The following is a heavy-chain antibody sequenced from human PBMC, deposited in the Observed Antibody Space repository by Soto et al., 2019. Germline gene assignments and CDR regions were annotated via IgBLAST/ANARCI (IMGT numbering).Heavy chain of an antibody. D-gene: IGHD6-6*01. Sequence: GGSLRLSCAASGLTVSRTQMAWVRQVPGKGLQWVSVIYSAGSTFYANAVKGRFTMSRGIPDNKIYLDLSRVTGDDTAIYYCARAREPEYSSSIFFDYWGRGIKVTVSS. J-gene: IGHJ4*02. CDR1: GLTVSRTQ. V-gene: IGHV3-53*01. CDR3: ARAREPEYSSSIFFDY. CDR2: IYSAGST.